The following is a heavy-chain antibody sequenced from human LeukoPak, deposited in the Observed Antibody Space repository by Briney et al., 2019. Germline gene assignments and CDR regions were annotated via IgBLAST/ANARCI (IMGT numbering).Heavy chain of an antibody. Sequence: GGSLRLSCAASGFTFSSYEMNWVRQAPGKGLEWVSYISSSGSTIYYADSVKGRFTISRDNAKNSLYLQMNSLRGEDTAVYYCGRVGVTGYSSGWGQGTLVTVSS. V-gene: IGHV3-48*03. CDR3: GRVGVTGYSSG. CDR1: GFTFSSYE. J-gene: IGHJ4*02. D-gene: IGHD6-19*01. CDR2: ISSSGSTI.